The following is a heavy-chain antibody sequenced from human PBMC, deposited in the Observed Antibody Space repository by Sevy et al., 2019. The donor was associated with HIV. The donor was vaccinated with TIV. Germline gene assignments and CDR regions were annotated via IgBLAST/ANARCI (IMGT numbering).Heavy chain of an antibody. J-gene: IGHJ4*02. Sequence: GGSLRLSCAASGFTFSSYGMSWVRQAPGKGLQWVSAISESGGTTYYADSVKGRFTISRDNSKNTLYLQMNSLRAEDTAMYYCARDPTIYASGWYYFDYWGQGTLVTVSS. CDR3: ARDPTIYASGWYYFDY. CDR2: ISESGGTT. V-gene: IGHV3-23*01. CDR1: GFTFSSYG. D-gene: IGHD6-19*01.